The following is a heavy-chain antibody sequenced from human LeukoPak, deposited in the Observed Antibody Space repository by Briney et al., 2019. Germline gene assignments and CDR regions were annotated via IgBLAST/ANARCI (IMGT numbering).Heavy chain of an antibody. CDR1: GYTSTGYY. CDR3: AREGIAAADTNWFDP. CDR2: INPNSGGT. V-gene: IGHV1-2*02. J-gene: IGHJ5*02. D-gene: IGHD6-13*01. Sequence: EASVKVSCKASGYTSTGYYMHWVRQAPGQGLEWMGWINPNSGGTNYAQKFQGRVTMTRDTSISTAYMELSRLRSDDTAVYYCAREGIAAADTNWFDPWGQGTLVTVSS.